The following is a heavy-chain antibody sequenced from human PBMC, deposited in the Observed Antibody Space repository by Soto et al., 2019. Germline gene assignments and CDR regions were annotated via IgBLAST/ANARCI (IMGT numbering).Heavy chain of an antibody. Sequence: QITLKESGPTLVKPTQTLTLTCTFSGFSLSTSGVGVGWIRQPPGKALEWLALIYWDDDKRYSPSLKSRLTIPKATSKSHVGLTNTNMHPIDTATYYCAHRMIAAAGRYFDYWGQGTLVTVS. CDR2: IYWDDDK. CDR3: AHRMIAAAGRYFDY. CDR1: GFSLSTSGVG. V-gene: IGHV2-5*02. J-gene: IGHJ4*02. D-gene: IGHD6-13*01.